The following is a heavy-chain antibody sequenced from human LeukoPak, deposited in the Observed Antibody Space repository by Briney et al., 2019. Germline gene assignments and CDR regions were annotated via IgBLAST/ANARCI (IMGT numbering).Heavy chain of an antibody. V-gene: IGHV1-46*01. CDR1: GYTFTSYY. J-gene: IGHJ5*02. Sequence: ASVKVSCKASGYTFTSYYMHWVRQAPGQGLEWMGIINPSGGSTSYAQKFQGRVTITADESTSTAYMELSSLRSEDTAVYYCARGSKTFDPWGQGTLVTVSS. CDR2: INPSGGST. CDR3: ARGSKTFDP.